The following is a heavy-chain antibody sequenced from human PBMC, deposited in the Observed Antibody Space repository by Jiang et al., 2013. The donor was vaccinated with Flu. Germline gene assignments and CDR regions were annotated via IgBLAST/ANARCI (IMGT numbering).Heavy chain of an antibody. D-gene: IGHD6-13*01. CDR3: ARDDATAAGGFDY. Sequence: VQLLESGGGVVQPGGSLRLSCAASGFIFSNYGMHWVRQAPGKGLEWVAIIYYNGRTTYYGDSVKGRFTISRDNSRNTLYLQMNNLRAEDTAIYYCARDDATAAGGFDYGGQGTLVTVSS. CDR1: GFIFSNYG. J-gene: IGHJ4*02. V-gene: IGHV3-33*01. CDR2: IYYNGRTT.